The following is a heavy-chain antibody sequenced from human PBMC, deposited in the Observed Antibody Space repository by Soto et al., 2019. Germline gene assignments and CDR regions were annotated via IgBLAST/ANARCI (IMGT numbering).Heavy chain of an antibody. CDR2: IYYSGST. V-gene: IGHV4-39*01. J-gene: IGHJ6*02. D-gene: IGHD5-12*01. Sequence: SETLSLTCTVSGGSISSSSYYWGWIRQPPGKGLEWIGSIYYSGSTYYNPSLKSRVTISVDTSKNQFSLKLSSVTAADTAVYYCASLLVRGYSGYDGSDSYYYYGMDVWGQGTTVTVSS. CDR1: GGSISSSSYY. CDR3: ASLLVRGYSGYDGSDSYYYYGMDV.